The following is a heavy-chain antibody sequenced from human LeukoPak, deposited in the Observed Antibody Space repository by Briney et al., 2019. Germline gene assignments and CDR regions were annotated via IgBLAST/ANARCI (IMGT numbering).Heavy chain of an antibody. CDR1: GFSFSSDA. Sequence: GGSLRLSCAASGFSFSSDAMSWVRQAPGKGLEWVSAISGSGGSTYYADSVKGRFTISRDNSKNTLYLQMNSLRAEDTAVYYCAKEQHIVLMVYAIDFDYRGQGTLVTVSS. CDR2: ISGSGGST. CDR3: AKEQHIVLMVYAIDFDY. V-gene: IGHV3-23*01. D-gene: IGHD2-8*01. J-gene: IGHJ4*02.